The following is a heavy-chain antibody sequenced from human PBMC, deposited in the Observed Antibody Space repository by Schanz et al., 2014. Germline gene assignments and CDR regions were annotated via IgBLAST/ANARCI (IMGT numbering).Heavy chain of an antibody. CDR3: AKDRWRATVMVDAFDI. CDR2: IGGSGGST. CDR1: GFTFSSYL. D-gene: IGHD4-4*01. J-gene: IGHJ3*02. Sequence: EVQLVESGGGLVQPGGSLTLSCAASGFTFSSYLMSWVRQAPGKGLEWVSGIGGSGGSTDYADSVKGRFTISRDNSKNTVHLQMTRLRAEDTAVYFCAKDRWRATVMVDAFDIWGQGTKVTVSS. V-gene: IGHV3-23*04.